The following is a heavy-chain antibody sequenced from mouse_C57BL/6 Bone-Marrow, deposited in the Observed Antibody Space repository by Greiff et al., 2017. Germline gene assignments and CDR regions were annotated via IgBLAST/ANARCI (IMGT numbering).Heavy chain of an antibody. J-gene: IGHJ1*03. CDR2: IYPGNSDT. V-gene: IGHV1-5*01. CDR1: GYTFTSYW. CDR3: TKDYGNWYFDV. Sequence: EVQLQESGTVLARPGASVRMSCKTSGYTFTSYWMHWVKQRPGQGLEWIGAIYPGNSDTSSNQKFKGKAKLTAVTSASTAYMELSSLTNEDSAVYYCTKDYGNWYFDVWGTGTTVTVSS. D-gene: IGHD2-1*01.